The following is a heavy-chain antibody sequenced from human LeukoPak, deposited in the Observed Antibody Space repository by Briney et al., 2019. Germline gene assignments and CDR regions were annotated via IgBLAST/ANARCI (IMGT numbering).Heavy chain of an antibody. V-gene: IGHV3-23*01. Sequence: PGGSLRLSCAASGFTFSSYAMSWVRQAPGKGVEGVSAISGSRGSTYYEDSVKGRFTISRDNSKNTLYLQMNSLRAEDTAVYYCAKSAGATSLWGQGTLVTVSS. J-gene: IGHJ4*02. CDR1: GFTFSSYA. CDR3: AKSAGATSL. D-gene: IGHD1-26*01. CDR2: ISGSRGST.